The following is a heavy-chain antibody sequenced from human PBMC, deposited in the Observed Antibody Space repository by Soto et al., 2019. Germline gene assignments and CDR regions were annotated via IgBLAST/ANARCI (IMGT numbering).Heavy chain of an antibody. CDR1: GFTFTNYA. CDR2: ISGSGGST. V-gene: IGHV3-23*01. J-gene: IGHJ5*02. CDR3: AKGIAAAGTVWFDP. Sequence: GGSLRLSCAASGFTFTNYAMSWVRQAPGKGLEWVSGISGSGGSTYYADSVKGRFTISRDNSKNTLYLQMNSLGAEDTAVYYCAKGIAAAGTVWFDPWGQGTLVTVSS. D-gene: IGHD6-13*01.